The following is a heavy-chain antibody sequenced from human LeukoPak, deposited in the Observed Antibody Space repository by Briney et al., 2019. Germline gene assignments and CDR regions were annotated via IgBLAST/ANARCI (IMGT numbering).Heavy chain of an antibody. V-gene: IGHV3-21*01. CDR3: ARAPFGGVTFDP. D-gene: IGHD2-8*02. CDR2: ISSSSSYI. CDR1: GFTFSSYS. Sequence: GGSLRLSWAASGFTFSSYSMNWVRQAPGKGLEWVSSISSSSSYIYYADSVKGRFTISRDNAKNSLYLQMNSLRAEDTAVYYCARAPFGGVTFDPWGQGTLVTVSS. J-gene: IGHJ5*02.